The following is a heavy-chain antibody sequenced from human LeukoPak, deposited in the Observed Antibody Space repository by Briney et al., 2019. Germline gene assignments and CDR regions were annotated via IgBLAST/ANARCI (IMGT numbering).Heavy chain of an antibody. Sequence: SETLSLTCAVYGGSFSGYYWSWIRQPPGKGLEWIGEINHSGSTNYNPSLKSRVTISVDTSKNQFSLKLSSVTAADTAVYYCASFALRSALCYYFMDVWGKGTTVTVSS. CDR1: GGSFSGYY. D-gene: IGHD4-17*01. J-gene: IGHJ6*03. CDR3: ASFALRSALCYYFMDV. V-gene: IGHV4-34*01. CDR2: INHSGST.